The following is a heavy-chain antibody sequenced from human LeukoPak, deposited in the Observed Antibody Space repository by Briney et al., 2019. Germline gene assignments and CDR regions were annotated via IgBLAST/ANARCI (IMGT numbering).Heavy chain of an antibody. D-gene: IGHD5-18*01. Sequence: GGSLRHSCAASGFSVCTNYVTWVRQPPGKGLVWVSVIYRDGSTYYADPVKGRFTISRDNSKNTLYLQMSSLRPEDTAVYYCTDTLATWGPGTLVTVSS. CDR3: TDTLAT. J-gene: IGHJ5*02. CDR1: GFSVCTNY. V-gene: IGHV3-66*01. CDR2: IYRDGST.